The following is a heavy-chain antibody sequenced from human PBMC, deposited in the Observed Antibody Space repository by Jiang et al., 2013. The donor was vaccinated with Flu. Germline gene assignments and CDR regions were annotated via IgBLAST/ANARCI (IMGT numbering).Heavy chain of an antibody. Sequence: KPTQTLTVTCTFSGFSLTTSGVGVGWIRQPPGKALEWLAHIYWDDNKQYNPSLKSRLTIAKDTFKSQVVLTMTNMDPVDTATYYCAQLRLSRPGFDYWGQGTLLTVSS. V-gene: IGHV2-5*02. CDR2: IYWDDNK. J-gene: IGHJ4*02. CDR1: GFSLTTSGVG. CDR3: AQLRLSRPGFDY. D-gene: IGHD3-16*01.